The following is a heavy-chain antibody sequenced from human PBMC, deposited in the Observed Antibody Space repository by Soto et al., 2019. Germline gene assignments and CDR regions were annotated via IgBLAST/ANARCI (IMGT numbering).Heavy chain of an antibody. Sequence: SETLSLTCAVYGGSFSGYYWSWIRQPPGKGLEWIGEINHSGSTNYNPSLKSRVTLSVDTSKNQFSLKLSSVTAADTVVYYCARKSSQTIREDIVVVVAATDYYYYMDVWGKGTTVTVSS. V-gene: IGHV4-34*01. CDR3: ARKSSQTIREDIVVVVAATDYYYYMDV. D-gene: IGHD2-15*01. CDR1: GGSFSGYY. J-gene: IGHJ6*03. CDR2: INHSGST.